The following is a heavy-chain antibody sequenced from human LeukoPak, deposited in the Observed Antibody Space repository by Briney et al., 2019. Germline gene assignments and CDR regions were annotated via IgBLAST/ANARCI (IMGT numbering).Heavy chain of an antibody. D-gene: IGHD3-3*02. V-gene: IGHV4-34*01. CDR2: IYYSGST. CDR1: GGSFSGYY. CDR3: ARLAFAAGPI. J-gene: IGHJ4*02. Sequence: PSETLSLTCAVYGGSFSGYYWSWIRQPPGKGLEWIGSIYYSGSTYYNPSLKSRVTISVDTSKNQFSLKLSSVTAADTAVYYCARLAFAAGPIWGQGTLVTVSS.